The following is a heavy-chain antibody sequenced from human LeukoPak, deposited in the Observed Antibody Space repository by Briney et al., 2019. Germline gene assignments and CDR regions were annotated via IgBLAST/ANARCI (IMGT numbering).Heavy chain of an antibody. Sequence: PGGSLRLSCAASGFTFSSYAMHWVRQAPGKGLEWVAVISYDRSNKYYADSVKGRFTISRDNSKNTLYLQMNSLRAEDTAVYYCARESYGDYVFDYWGQGTLVTVSS. D-gene: IGHD4-17*01. CDR3: ARESYGDYVFDY. V-gene: IGHV3-30*04. J-gene: IGHJ4*02. CDR2: ISYDRSNK. CDR1: GFTFSSYA.